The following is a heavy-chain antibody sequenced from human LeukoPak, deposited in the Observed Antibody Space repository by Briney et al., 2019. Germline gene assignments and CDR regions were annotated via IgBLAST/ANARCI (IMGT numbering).Heavy chain of an antibody. CDR2: INHSGST. V-gene: IGHV4-34*01. Sequence: SETLSLTCAVYGGSFSGYYWSWIRQPPGKGLEWIGEINHSGSTNYNPSLKSRVTISVDTSKNQFSLRLSSVTAADTAVYYCARGGGIAVAGTFDYWGQGTLVTVSS. J-gene: IGHJ4*02. D-gene: IGHD6-19*01. CDR1: GGSFSGYY. CDR3: ARGGGIAVAGTFDY.